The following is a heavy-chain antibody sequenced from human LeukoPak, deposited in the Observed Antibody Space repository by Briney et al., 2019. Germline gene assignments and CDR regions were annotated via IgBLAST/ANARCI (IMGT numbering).Heavy chain of an antibody. CDR3: AKDLGGSGSFSSEVY. CDR1: GLMFSSYG. V-gene: IGHV3-21*04. CDR2: INSGSSYI. J-gene: IGHJ4*02. D-gene: IGHD3-10*01. Sequence: PGRSLRLSCAASGLMFSSYGMHWVRQAPGKGLEWLSFINSGSSYIKYADSVKGRFIISRDNDKSSVYLQMDGLRAEDTAVYYCAKDLGGSGSFSSEVYWGQGVLVTVSS.